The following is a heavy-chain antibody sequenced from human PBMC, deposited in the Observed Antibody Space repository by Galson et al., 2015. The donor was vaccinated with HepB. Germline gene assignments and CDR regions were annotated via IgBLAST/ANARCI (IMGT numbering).Heavy chain of an antibody. J-gene: IGHJ4*02. V-gene: IGHV4-59*01. CDR1: GGSISSYY. CDR3: AREGVTAFDY. Sequence: ETLSLTCTVSGGSISSYYWSWIRQPPGKGLEWIGYIYYSGSTNYNPSLKSRVTISVDTSKNQFSLKLSSVTAADTAVYYCAREGVTAFDYWGQGTLVTVSS. D-gene: IGHD4-23*01. CDR2: IYYSGST.